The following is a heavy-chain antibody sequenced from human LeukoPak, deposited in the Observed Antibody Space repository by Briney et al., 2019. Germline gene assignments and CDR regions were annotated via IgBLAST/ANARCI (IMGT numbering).Heavy chain of an antibody. V-gene: IGHV1-8*01. D-gene: IGHD3-22*01. J-gene: IGHJ3*02. CDR1: GYTFTSYD. Sequence: ASVKVSCKASGYTFTSYDINWVPQATGHGLEWMGWMNPNSGNTGYAQKFQGRVTMTRNTPISTDYMELSSLRSEDTAVYYCARGGGMYYYDSRGAFDIWGQGTMVTVSS. CDR3: ARGGGMYYYDSRGAFDI. CDR2: MNPNSGNT.